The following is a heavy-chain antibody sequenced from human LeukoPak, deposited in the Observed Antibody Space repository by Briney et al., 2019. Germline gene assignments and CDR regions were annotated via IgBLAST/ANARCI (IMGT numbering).Heavy chain of an antibody. CDR3: ARDPGYSRIWNWFDP. CDR2: INPDSGGT. J-gene: IGHJ5*02. D-gene: IGHD6-13*01. CDR1: GYTFTGYY. V-gene: IGHV1-2*02. Sequence: ASVKVSCKASGYTFTGYYMHWVRQAPGQGLEWMGWINPDSGGTNYAQKFQGRVTMTRDTSISTAYMELSSLRSDDTAVYYCARDPGYSRIWNWFDPWGQGTLVTVSS.